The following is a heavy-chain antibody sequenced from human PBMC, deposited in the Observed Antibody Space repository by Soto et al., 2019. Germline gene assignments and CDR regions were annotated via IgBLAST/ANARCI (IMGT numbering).Heavy chain of an antibody. CDR1: GFTFSSYG. V-gene: IGHV3-33*01. CDR2: IWYDGSNK. D-gene: IGHD3-22*01. CDR3: ARDGSNYYDSSGYMPYYGMDV. J-gene: IGHJ6*02. Sequence: PGGSLRLSCAASGFTFSSYGMHWVRQAPGKGLEWVAVIWYDGSNKYYADSVKGRFTISRDNSKNTLYLQMNSLRAEDTAVYYCARDGSNYYDSSGYMPYYGMDVWGQGTTVTVSS.